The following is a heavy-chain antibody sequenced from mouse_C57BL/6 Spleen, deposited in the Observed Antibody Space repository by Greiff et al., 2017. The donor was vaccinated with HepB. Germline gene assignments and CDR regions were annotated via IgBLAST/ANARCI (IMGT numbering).Heavy chain of an antibody. D-gene: IGHD2-5*01. CDR3: ARFRAYDSNVYWYFDV. Sequence: EVKLMESGGGLVQPGGSLSLSCAASGFTFTDYYMSWVRQPLGKALEWLGFIRNKDNGYTTEYGASVKGRFTISRDNSHSILYLQMNALGAEDSATYYCARFRAYDSNVYWYFDVCGTGTTVTVSS. CDR2: IRNKDNGYTT. CDR1: GFTFTDYY. V-gene: IGHV7-3*01. J-gene: IGHJ1*03.